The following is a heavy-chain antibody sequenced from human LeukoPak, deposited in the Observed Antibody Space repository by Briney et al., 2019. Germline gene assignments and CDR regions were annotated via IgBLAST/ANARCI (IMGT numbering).Heavy chain of an antibody. CDR1: GFTFSSYT. CDR2: ISSTSSYI. D-gene: IGHD1-26*01. V-gene: IGHV3-21*01. Sequence: LGGSPRLSCAASGFTFSSYTMNWVRQAPGKGLEWVSSISSTSSYIYYADSVKGRFTISRDNAKNSLYLQMNSLRAGDTAVYYCATGGTYFDYWGQGTLVTVSS. J-gene: IGHJ4*02. CDR3: ATGGTYFDY.